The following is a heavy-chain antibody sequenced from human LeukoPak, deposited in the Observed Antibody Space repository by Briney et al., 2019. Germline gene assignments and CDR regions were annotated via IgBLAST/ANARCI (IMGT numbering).Heavy chain of an antibody. CDR2: IEQDGSET. CDR3: ARQRGSGCLDY. CDR1: GFTFSSYS. J-gene: IGHJ4*02. Sequence: GGSLRLSCAASGFTFSSYSMNRVRQAPGKGLEWVANIEQDGSETYYVDSVKGRFTISRDNAKNSLSLQMNSLRAEDTAVYYCARQRGSGCLDYWGQGTLVTVSS. V-gene: IGHV3-7*01. D-gene: IGHD6-19*01.